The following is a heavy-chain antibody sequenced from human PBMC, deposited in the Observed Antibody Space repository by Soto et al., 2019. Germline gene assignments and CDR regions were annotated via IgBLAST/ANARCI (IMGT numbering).Heavy chain of an antibody. J-gene: IGHJ4*02. CDR2: ISSSSSYI. Sequence: EVQLVESGGGLVKPGGSLRLYCAASGFTFSSYSMNWVRQAPGKGLEWVSSISSSSSYIYYADSVKGRFTISRDNAKNSLYLQMNSLRDEDTAVYYCAREAGEDIVVVPAALDYWGQGTLVTVSS. D-gene: IGHD2-2*01. CDR3: AREAGEDIVVVPAALDY. V-gene: IGHV3-21*01. CDR1: GFTFSSYS.